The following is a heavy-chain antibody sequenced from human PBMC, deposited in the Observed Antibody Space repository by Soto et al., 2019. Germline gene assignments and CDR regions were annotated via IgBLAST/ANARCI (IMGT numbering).Heavy chain of an antibody. CDR3: ARRGYCSGGSCYSWFDP. CDR1: GGSFSGYY. V-gene: IGHV4-34*01. D-gene: IGHD2-15*01. CDR2: INHSGST. J-gene: IGHJ5*02. Sequence: KTSETLSLTCAVYGGSFSGYYWSWIRQPPGKGLEWIGEINHSGSTNYNPSLKSRVTISVDTSKNQFSLKLSSVTAADTAVYYCARRGYCSGGSCYSWFDPWGQGTLVTVSS.